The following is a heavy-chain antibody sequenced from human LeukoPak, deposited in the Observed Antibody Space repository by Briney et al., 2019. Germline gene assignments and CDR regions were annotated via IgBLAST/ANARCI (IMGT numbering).Heavy chain of an antibody. Sequence: GGSLRLSCAASGFTFSDYYMSWISQAPGKGLEWVSYISSSGSTIYYADSVKGRFTISRDNAKNSLYLKMNSLRAEDTAVYYCARDGYYYDSLNWFDPWGQGTLVTVSS. CDR1: GFTFSDYY. D-gene: IGHD3-22*01. J-gene: IGHJ5*02. CDR2: ISSSGSTI. CDR3: ARDGYYYDSLNWFDP. V-gene: IGHV3-11*04.